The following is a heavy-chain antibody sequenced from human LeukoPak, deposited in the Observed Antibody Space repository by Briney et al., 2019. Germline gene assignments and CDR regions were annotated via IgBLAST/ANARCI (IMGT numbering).Heavy chain of an antibody. J-gene: IGHJ1*01. V-gene: IGHV3-23*01. Sequence: GGSLRLSCAASGFTFSSYAMSWVRQAPGKGLEWVSAISGSGGSTYYADSVKGRFTISRGNSENTLYLQMNSLRAEDTAVYYCAKDDYDILTGSFQHWGQGTLVTVSS. CDR3: AKDDYDILTGSFQH. CDR2: ISGSGGST. CDR1: GFTFSSYA. D-gene: IGHD3-9*01.